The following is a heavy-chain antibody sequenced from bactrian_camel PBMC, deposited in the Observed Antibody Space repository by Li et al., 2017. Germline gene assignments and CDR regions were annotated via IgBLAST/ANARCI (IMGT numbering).Heavy chain of an antibody. CDR1: GHSDSIDSLVT. V-gene: IGHV3S53*01. CDR2: IVSDGRT. Sequence: VQLVESGGNSVQAGGTLRLSCVASGHSDSIDSLVTMGWLRQAPGKEREGVASIVSDGRTKYAESVEGRFTISKDNAKNTLYLQMHSLKAEDTAMYYCAA.